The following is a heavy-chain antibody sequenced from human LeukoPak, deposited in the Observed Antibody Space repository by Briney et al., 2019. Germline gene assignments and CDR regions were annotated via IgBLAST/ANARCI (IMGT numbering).Heavy chain of an antibody. CDR1: GGSFSGYY. Sequence: SETLSLTCAVYGGSFSGYYWSWIRQPPGKGLEWIGEINHSGSTNYNPSLKSRVTISVDTSKNQFSLKLSSVTAADTAVYYCAREVVVPAAIGVRAFDIWGQGTMVTVSS. J-gene: IGHJ3*02. D-gene: IGHD2-2*01. V-gene: IGHV4-34*01. CDR3: AREVVVPAAIGVRAFDI. CDR2: INHSGST.